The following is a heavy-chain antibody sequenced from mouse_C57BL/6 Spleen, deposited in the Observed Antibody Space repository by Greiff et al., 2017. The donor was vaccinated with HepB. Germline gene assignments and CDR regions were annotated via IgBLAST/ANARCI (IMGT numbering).Heavy chain of an antibody. CDR1: GYNFTSYC. CDR3: AKDDYDTGLGAY. CDR2: INPSSGYT. D-gene: IGHD2-4*01. Sequence: VQLQQSGAELAKPGASVKLSCKASGYNFTSYCMHWVKQRPGQGLEWIGYINPSSGYTEYNQKFKDKATLTADKSSSTAYLQLSSLTYEDSAVYYCAKDDYDTGLGAYWGQGTLVTVSA. V-gene: IGHV1-7*01. J-gene: IGHJ3*01.